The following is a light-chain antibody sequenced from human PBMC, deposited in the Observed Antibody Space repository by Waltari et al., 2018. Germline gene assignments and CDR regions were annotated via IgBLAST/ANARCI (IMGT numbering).Light chain of an antibody. J-gene: IGKJ1*01. CDR2: KAS. CDR1: QSVNRW. Sequence: DIQMTQSPSTLSASVGDSVPLTCRASQSVNRWLAWYQQKPGKAPKLLISKASALQNGVAPRFSGGGSGTEFTLTISNLQPDDSSTYYCQQYEAFPVTFGQGTKVEIK. V-gene: IGKV1-5*03. CDR3: QQYEAFPVT.